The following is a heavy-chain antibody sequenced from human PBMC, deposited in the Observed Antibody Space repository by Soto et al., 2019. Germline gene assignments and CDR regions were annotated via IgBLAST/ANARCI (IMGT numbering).Heavy chain of an antibody. J-gene: IGHJ4*02. CDR2: ISTYNGNT. D-gene: IGHD3-10*01. V-gene: IGHV1-18*01. Sequence: QVQLVQSGAEVKKPGASVKVSCKASGYTFSRYGISWVRQAPGQGLEWMGWISTYNGNTKYVQKFQGRVTMTTDTXXSTAYVERRSLRSDDTAVYYGALNADGYELLGGDYWGQGTLVTVSS. CDR3: ALNADGYELLGGDY. CDR1: GYTFSRYG.